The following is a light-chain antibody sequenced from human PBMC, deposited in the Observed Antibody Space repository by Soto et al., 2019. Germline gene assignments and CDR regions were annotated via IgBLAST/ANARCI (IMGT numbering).Light chain of an antibody. J-gene: IGLJ2*01. Sequence: SYELTQPPSVSVSPGQTASITCSGDKLGEKYACWFQQKPGQSPVLVIHQDRKRPSGIPERFSGSNSGNTATLTISGTQAMDEADYYCQTWDSAGAVVFGGGTKLTVL. CDR3: QTWDSAGAVV. V-gene: IGLV3-1*01. CDR1: KLGEKY. CDR2: QDR.